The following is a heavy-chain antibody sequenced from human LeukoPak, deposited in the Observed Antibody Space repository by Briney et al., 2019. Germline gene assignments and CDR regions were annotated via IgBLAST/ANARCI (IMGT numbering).Heavy chain of an antibody. CDR3: AKNGHHDYSDYGLGSFDI. V-gene: IGHV3-30*02. D-gene: IGHD4-11*01. Sequence: PGGSLRLSCAASGFTFSSYGMHWVRQAPGKGLEWVAFIRYDGSNKYYADSVKGRFTISRDNSKNTLYLQMNSLRAEDTAVYYCAKNGHHDYSDYGLGSFDIWGQGTMVTVSS. CDR1: GFTFSSYG. J-gene: IGHJ3*02. CDR2: IRYDGSNK.